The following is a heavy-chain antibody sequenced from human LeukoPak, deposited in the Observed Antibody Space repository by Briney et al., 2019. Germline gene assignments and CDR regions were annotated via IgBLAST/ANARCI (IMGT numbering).Heavy chain of an antibody. D-gene: IGHD1-7*01. CDR2: ISGRGSST. CDR1: GFTFSSYA. V-gene: IGHV3-23*01. Sequence: PGGSLRLSCAASGFTFSSYAMNWVRQAPGKGLEWVSAISGRGSSTYYADSVKGRFTISRDNSKNTLYLQMNSLRAEDTAVYYCAKVSLELRGVFDYWGQGTLVTVSS. J-gene: IGHJ4*02. CDR3: AKVSLELRGVFDY.